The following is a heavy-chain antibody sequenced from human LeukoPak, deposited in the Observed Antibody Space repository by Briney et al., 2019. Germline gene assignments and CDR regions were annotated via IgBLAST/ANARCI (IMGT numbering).Heavy chain of an antibody. CDR1: RYTFTVYY. CDR2: INTNSGGT. Sequence: VASVKVSCKASRYTFTVYYMHWGRPAPGQGLEWMGRINTNSGGTNYAQKFQGRVTMTRDTYISTAYLDLSRLRSDDTAVYHCAREPLDSSSWSYYFDYWGQGTLVTVSS. CDR3: AREPLDSSSWSYYFDY. J-gene: IGHJ4*02. V-gene: IGHV1-2*06. D-gene: IGHD6-13*01.